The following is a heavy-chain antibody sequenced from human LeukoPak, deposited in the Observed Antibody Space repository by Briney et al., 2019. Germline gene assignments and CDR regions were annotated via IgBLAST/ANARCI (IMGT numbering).Heavy chain of an antibody. Sequence: ASETLSLTCTVSGGSVSSGSYYWSWIRQPPGKGLEWIGHIYYSGSTNYNPSLKSRVTISVDTSKNQFSLKLSSVTAADTAVYYCARASPDPDIVVVPAALGPHDIWGQGTMVTVSS. CDR2: IYYSGST. D-gene: IGHD2-2*01. CDR1: GGSVSSGSYY. CDR3: ARASPDPDIVVVPAALGPHDI. V-gene: IGHV4-61*01. J-gene: IGHJ3*02.